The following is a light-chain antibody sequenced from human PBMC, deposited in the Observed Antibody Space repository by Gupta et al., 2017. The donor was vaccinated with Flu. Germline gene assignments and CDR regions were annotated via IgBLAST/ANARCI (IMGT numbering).Light chain of an antibody. CDR2: GAS. CDR1: HGVSSSH. J-gene: IGKJ1*01. Sequence: ERATLSASASHGVSSSHLAWYQHKPGQAPRLLIYGASRRATGIPDRFTGSGSGTDFSLIISRLEPEDFAIYYCQQYISSPWTFGQGTKVEIK. CDR3: QQYISSPWT. V-gene: IGKV3-20*01.